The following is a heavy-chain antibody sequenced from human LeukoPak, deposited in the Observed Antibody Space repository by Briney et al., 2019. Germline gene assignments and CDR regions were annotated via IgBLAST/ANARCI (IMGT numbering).Heavy chain of an antibody. CDR2: ISGSGGST. D-gene: IGHD5-18*01. CDR1: GFTFSSYA. CDR3: AGTGYSYAHVDY. J-gene: IGHJ4*02. V-gene: IGHV3-23*01. Sequence: GGSLRLSCAASGFTFSSYAMSWVRQAPGKGLEWVSAISGSGGSTYYADFVKGRFTISRDNAKNSLYLQMNSLRAEDTAVYYCAGTGYSYAHVDYWGQGTLVTVSS.